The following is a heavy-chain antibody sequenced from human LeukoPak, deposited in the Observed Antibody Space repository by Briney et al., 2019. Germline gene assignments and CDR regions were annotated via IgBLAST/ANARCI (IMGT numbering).Heavy chain of an antibody. V-gene: IGHV4-34*01. J-gene: IGHJ4*02. CDR3: ARVGPDITSWHF. CDR1: GFTFSSYG. CDR2: INHSGST. D-gene: IGHD2-2*01. Sequence: PGGSLRLSCAASGFTFSSYGMSWVRQAPGKGLEWIGEINHSGSTNYNPSLKSRVTISADSSKNQFSVKLRSVTAADTAVYYCARVGPDITSWHFWGQGTLVTVSS.